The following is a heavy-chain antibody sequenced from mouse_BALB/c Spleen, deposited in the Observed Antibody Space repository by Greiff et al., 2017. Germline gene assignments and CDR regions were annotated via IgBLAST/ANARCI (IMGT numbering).Heavy chain of an antibody. J-gene: IGHJ4*01. CDR1: GYTFTSYW. CDR2: IYPGDGDT. Sequence: VQLQQSGAELARPGASVKLSCKASGYTFTSYWMQWVKQRPGQGLEWIGAIYPGDGDTRYTQKFKGKATLTSDKSSSTAYMELSSLTSEDSAVYYCAIHYRYGPMDYWGQGTSVTVSS. CDR3: AIHYRYGPMDY. V-gene: IGHV1-87*01. D-gene: IGHD2-14*01.